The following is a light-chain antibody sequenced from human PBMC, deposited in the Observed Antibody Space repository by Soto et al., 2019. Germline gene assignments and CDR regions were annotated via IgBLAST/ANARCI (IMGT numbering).Light chain of an antibody. CDR3: QQYNNWPRT. CDR1: QSVSSN. V-gene: IGKV3-15*01. Sequence: IVMTQSPATLSVSPGERATLSXRASQSVSSNLAWYQQKPGQAPRLLIYGASTRATGIPARFSGSGSGTEFTLTISSLQSEDFAVYYCQQYNNWPRTFGQGTKVDIK. J-gene: IGKJ1*01. CDR2: GAS.